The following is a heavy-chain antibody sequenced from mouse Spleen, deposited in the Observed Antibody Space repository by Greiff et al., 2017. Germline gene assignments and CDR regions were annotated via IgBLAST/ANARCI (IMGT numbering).Heavy chain of an antibody. V-gene: IGHV3-6*02. J-gene: IGHJ3*01. D-gene: IGHD2-4*01. Sequence: ESGPGLVKPSQSLSLTCSVTGYSITSGYYWNWIRQFPGNKLEWMGYISYDGSNNYNPSLKNRISITRDTSKNQFFLKLNSVTTEDTATYYCARERDYGGFAYWGQGTLVTVSA. CDR3: ARERDYGGFAY. CDR1: GYSITSGYY. CDR2: ISYDGSN.